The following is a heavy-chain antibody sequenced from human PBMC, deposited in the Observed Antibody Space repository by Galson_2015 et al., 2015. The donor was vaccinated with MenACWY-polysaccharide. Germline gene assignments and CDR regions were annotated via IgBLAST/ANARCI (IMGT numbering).Heavy chain of an antibody. V-gene: IGHV3-23*01. D-gene: IGHD3-16*02. CDR2: ICGSGGST. J-gene: IGHJ4*02. CDR3: GNHGGVITFGGVIVDPIDY. Sequence: SLRLSCAASGFSLSSYAMSWVRQAPGKGLEWVSGICGSGGSTYYADSVKGRFTISRDNSKNTLYLQMNSLRAEDTAVYYCGNHGGVITFGGVIVDPIDYWGQGTLVTVSS. CDR1: GFSLSSYA.